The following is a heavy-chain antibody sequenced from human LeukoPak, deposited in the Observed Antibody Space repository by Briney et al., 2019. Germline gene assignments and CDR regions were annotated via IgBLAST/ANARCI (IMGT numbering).Heavy chain of an antibody. CDR1: GFTFSSYA. Sequence: GGSLRLSCAASGFTFSSYAMSWVRQAPGKGLEWVSAISGSGGSTYYADSVKGRFTISRDNSKNTLYLQMNSLRAEDTAVYYCAKGVDNWNYKRLDPWGQGTLVTVSS. J-gene: IGHJ5*02. V-gene: IGHV3-23*01. CDR3: AKGVDNWNYKRLDP. D-gene: IGHD1-7*01. CDR2: ISGSGGST.